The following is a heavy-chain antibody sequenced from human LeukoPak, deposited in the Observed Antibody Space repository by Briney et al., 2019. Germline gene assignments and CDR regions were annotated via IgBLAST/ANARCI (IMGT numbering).Heavy chain of an antibody. CDR3: ARVGVVVTAIDY. CDR1: GFIFSSYE. J-gene: IGHJ4*02. Sequence: GGSLRLSCAASGFIFSSYEMNWVRQAPGKGLEWVSYISSSGSTIYYADSVKGRFTISRDNAKNSLYLQMNSLRAEDTAVYYCARVGVVVTAIDYWGQGTLVTVSS. CDR2: ISSSGSTI. D-gene: IGHD2-21*02. V-gene: IGHV3-48*03.